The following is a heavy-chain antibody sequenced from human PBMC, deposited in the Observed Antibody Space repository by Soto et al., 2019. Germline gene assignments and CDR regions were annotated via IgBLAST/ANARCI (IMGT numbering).Heavy chain of an antibody. D-gene: IGHD1-1*01. CDR2: ISAHNGNT. Sequence: QVHLVQSGAEVKKPGASVKVSCKGSGYIFTTYGITWVRQAPGQGLEWMGWISAHNGNTNYAQKIQGRVTVTRDTSPSTAYMDVRNLASDDTAVYYCARGRYGDYWGQGALVTVSS. V-gene: IGHV1-18*01. J-gene: IGHJ4*02. CDR1: GYIFTTYG. CDR3: ARGRYGDY.